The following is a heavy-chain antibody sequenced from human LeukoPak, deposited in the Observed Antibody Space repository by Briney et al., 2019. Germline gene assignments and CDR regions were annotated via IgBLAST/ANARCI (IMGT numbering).Heavy chain of an antibody. CDR3: ARDRDIAAAGTLGY. J-gene: IGHJ4*02. Sequence: GGSLRLSCAASGFTFSSYAMRWVRQAPGKGLEWVAVISYDGSNKYYADSVKGRFTISRDNSKNTLYLQMNSLRAEDTAVYYCARDRDIAAAGTLGYWGQGTLVTVSS. CDR2: ISYDGSNK. D-gene: IGHD6-13*01. V-gene: IGHV3-30-3*01. CDR1: GFTFSSYA.